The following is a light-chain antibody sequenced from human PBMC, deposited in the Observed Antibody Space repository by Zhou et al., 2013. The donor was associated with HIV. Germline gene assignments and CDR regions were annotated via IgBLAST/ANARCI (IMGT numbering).Light chain of an antibody. Sequence: EIVLTQSPGTLSLSPGEGATLSCRASQTTSNSHLAWYQQKPGQPPRLLMYGTSQRATGIPDRFSGSGSGTDFTLTINRLEPEDFAVYYCQHYASSPFTFGPGTKVDIK. J-gene: IGKJ3*01. CDR1: QTTSNSH. V-gene: IGKV3-20*01. CDR3: QHYASSPFT. CDR2: GTS.